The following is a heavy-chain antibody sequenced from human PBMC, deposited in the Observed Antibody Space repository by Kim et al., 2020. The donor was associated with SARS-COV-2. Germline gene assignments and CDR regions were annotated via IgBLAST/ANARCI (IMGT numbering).Heavy chain of an antibody. Sequence: GGSLRLSCAASGFTFSSYAMHWVRQAPGKGLEWVAVISYDGSNKYYADSVKGRFTISRDNSKNTLYLQMNSLRAEDTAVYYCARDNKGYSSSWYVYYYYGMDVWGQGTTVTVSS. D-gene: IGHD6-13*01. CDR3: ARDNKGYSSSWYVYYYYGMDV. J-gene: IGHJ6*02. CDR2: ISYDGSNK. CDR1: GFTFSSYA. V-gene: IGHV3-30*04.